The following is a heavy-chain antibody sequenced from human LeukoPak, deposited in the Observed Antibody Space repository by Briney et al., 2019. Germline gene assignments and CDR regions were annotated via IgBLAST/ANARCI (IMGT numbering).Heavy chain of an antibody. Sequence: GGSLRLSCAASGFTFSTFAMIWVRQPPGKGLEWVSSIFPSGGEIHYADSVRGRFTISRDNSKSTLSLQMNSLRAEDTAVYYCARPGKIRTRITMIVAENDAFDIWGQGTMVTVSS. CDR3: ARPGKIRTRITMIVAENDAFDI. CDR1: GFTFSTFA. J-gene: IGHJ3*02. V-gene: IGHV3-23*01. D-gene: IGHD3-22*01. CDR2: IFPSGGEI.